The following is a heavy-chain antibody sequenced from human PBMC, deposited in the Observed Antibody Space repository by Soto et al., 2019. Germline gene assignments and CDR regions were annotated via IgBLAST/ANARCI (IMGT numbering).Heavy chain of an antibody. CDR2: IYYSGTT. V-gene: IGHV4-31*03. Sequence: SETLSLTCTVSGGSISSGGYYWSWIRQHPGKGLEWIGYIYYSGTTYYNPSLKSRVTISVDTSKDQFSLKLSSVSAANTALYYCARCSLVVVPAPGFDPWGRGTLVTVSS. CDR1: GGSISSGGYY. J-gene: IGHJ5*02. D-gene: IGHD2-2*01. CDR3: ARCSLVVVPAPGFDP.